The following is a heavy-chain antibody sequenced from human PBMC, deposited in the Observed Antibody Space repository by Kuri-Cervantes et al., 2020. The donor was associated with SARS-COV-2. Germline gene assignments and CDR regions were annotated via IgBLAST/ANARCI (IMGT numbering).Heavy chain of an antibody. D-gene: IGHD5-18*01. V-gene: IGHV1-2*02. J-gene: IGHJ4*02. CDR3: ASDRRTGGYSTGFDL. Sequence: SVTVPYKASVYIFSDYYFHWVRQAPGHGPERMGWSNPSGCINPAHKFQGRVTMTRDTSTTTIHMELSRLTPDDTAVFYGASDRRTGGYSTGFDLWGQGTLVTVSS. CDR2: SNPSGCI. CDR1: VYIFSDYY.